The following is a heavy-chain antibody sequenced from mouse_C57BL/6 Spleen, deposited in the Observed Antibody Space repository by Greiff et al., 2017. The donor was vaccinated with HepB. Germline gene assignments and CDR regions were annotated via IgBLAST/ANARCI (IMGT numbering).Heavy chain of an antibody. V-gene: IGHV1-50*01. J-gene: IGHJ3*01. D-gene: IGHD2-5*01. Sequence: VQLQESGAELVKPGASVKLSCKASGYTFTSYWMQWVKQRPGQGLEWIGEIDPSDSYTNYNQKFKGKATLTVDTSSSTAYMQLSSLTSEDSAVYYCARRAYYSNYGFAYWGQGTLVTVSA. CDR3: ARRAYYSNYGFAY. CDR1: GYTFTSYW. CDR2: IDPSDSYT.